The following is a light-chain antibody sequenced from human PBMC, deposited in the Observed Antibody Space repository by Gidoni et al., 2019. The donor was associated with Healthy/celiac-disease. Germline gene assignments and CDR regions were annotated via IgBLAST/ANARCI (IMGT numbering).Light chain of an antibody. CDR2: DVS. CDR3: SSYTSSSTLDVV. V-gene: IGLV2-14*03. CDR1: SSDVGGYHY. Sequence: QSALTQPASVSGSPGQSITISCTGTSSDVGGYHYVSWYQQPPGKAPKLMIYDVSNRPSGVSNRFSGSKSGNPASLTISGLQADDEAVYYCSSYTSSSTLDVVFGGGTKLTVL. J-gene: IGLJ2*01.